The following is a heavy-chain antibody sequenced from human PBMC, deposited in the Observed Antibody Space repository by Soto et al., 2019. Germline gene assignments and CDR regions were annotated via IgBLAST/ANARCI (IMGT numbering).Heavy chain of an antibody. Sequence: PSETLSLTCAVSGGSISSSNWWSWVRQPPGKGLEWIGEIYHSGNTNYNPSLKSRVTISVDKSKNQFSLKLSSVTAADTAVYYCARDGSRRGYDWGYYYYGMDVWGQGTTVTVSS. V-gene: IGHV4-4*02. CDR3: ARDGSRRGYDWGYYYYGMDV. D-gene: IGHD5-12*01. CDR2: IYHSGNT. J-gene: IGHJ6*02. CDR1: GGSISSSNW.